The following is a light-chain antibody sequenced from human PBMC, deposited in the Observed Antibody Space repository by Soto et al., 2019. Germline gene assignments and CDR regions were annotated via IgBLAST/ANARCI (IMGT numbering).Light chain of an antibody. CDR3: QSYDSSLSGLWV. CDR2: GNN. V-gene: IGLV1-40*01. Sequence: QSVLTQPPSVSGAPGQRVTFSCTGSSSNIGAGYDVHWYQQLPGAAPKLLIYGNNNRPSGVPDRFSGSKSGTSASLAITGLQAEDEADYYCQSYDSSLSGLWVFGGGTKPTVL. J-gene: IGLJ3*02. CDR1: SSNIGAGYD.